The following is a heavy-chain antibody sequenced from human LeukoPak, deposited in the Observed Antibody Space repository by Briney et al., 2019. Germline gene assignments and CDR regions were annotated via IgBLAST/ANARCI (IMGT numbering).Heavy chain of an antibody. V-gene: IGHV4-34*01. CDR1: GGSFSGYY. CDR2: INHSGST. D-gene: IGHD6-6*01. CDR3: ARSRPFDY. J-gene: IGHJ4*02. Sequence: PSETLSLTCAVYGGSFSGYYWSWIRQPPGKGLEWIGEINHSGSTNYNPSLKSRVTISVDTPKNQFSLKLSSVTAADTAVYYCARSRPFDYWGQGTLVTVSS.